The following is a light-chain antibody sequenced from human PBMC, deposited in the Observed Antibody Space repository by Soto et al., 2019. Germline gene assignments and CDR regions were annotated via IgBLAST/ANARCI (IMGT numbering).Light chain of an antibody. CDR3: QQYGNLPYT. CDR2: DAS. Sequence: DIPMTQSPSSLSASVRDRVTITCQASQDISNYLDWYQQKPGKAPKLLICDASNLEPGVPSRFSGSGSVTDFTFIISSLQPEDIATYYCQQYGNLPYTFGPGTKVDIK. V-gene: IGKV1-33*01. J-gene: IGKJ3*01. CDR1: QDISNY.